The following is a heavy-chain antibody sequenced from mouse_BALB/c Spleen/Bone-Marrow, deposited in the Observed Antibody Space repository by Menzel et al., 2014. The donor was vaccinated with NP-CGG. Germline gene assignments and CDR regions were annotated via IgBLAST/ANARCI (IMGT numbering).Heavy chain of an antibody. CDR1: GFSLTDYG. V-gene: IGHV2-6-5*01. Sequence: VKVVESGPGLVAPSQSLSITCTVSGFSLTDYGVSWIRQPPGKGLEWLGVIWGGGSTYCNSALKSRLSISKDNSKGQVFLKMNSLQTDDTAMYYCAKHRLTYYAMDYWGQGTSVTVSS. CDR3: AKHRLTYYAMDY. CDR2: IWGGGST. D-gene: IGHD1-3*01. J-gene: IGHJ4*01.